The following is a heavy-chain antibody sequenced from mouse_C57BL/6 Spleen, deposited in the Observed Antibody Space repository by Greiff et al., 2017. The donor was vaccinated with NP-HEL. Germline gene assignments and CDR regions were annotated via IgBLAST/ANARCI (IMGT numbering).Heavy chain of an antibody. J-gene: IGHJ2*01. CDR1: GFTFSNYW. V-gene: IGHV6-3*01. CDR2: IRLKSDNYAT. D-gene: IGHD2-4*01. Sequence: EVMLVESGGGLVQPGGSMKLSCVASGFTFSNYWMNWVRQSPEKGLEWVAQIRLKSDNYATDYAESVKGRFTISRDDSNRSVYLQMNNLRAEDTGIDYCTGNYYDFAHWGQGTTLTVSS. CDR3: TGNYYDFAH.